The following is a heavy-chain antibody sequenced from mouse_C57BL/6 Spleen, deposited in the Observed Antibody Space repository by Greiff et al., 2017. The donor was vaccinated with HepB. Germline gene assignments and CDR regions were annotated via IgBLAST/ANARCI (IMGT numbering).Heavy chain of an antibody. D-gene: IGHD4-1*01. Sequence: QVQLQQPGAELVKPGASVKLSCKASGYTFTSYWMHWVKQRPGKGLEWIGQIYPGDGDTNYNGKFKGKATLTADKSSSTAYMQLSSLTSEDSAVYFCARLTGTVAYWGQGTLVTVSA. CDR3: ARLTGTVAY. J-gene: IGHJ3*01. CDR2: IYPGDGDT. CDR1: GYTFTSYW. V-gene: IGHV1-80*01.